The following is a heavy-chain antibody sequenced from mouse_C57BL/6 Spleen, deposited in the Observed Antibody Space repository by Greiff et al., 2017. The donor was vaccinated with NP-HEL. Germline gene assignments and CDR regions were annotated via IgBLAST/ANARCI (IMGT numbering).Heavy chain of an antibody. Sequence: VQLQQSGAELVRPGTSVKVSCKASGYAFTNYLIEWVKQRPGQGLEWIGVINPGSGGTNYNEKFKGKATLTADKSSSTAYMQLSSLTSEDPAVYFCARAADYAMDYWGQGTSVTVSS. CDR2: INPGSGGT. CDR1: GYAFTNYL. CDR3: ARAADYAMDY. J-gene: IGHJ4*01. V-gene: IGHV1-54*01.